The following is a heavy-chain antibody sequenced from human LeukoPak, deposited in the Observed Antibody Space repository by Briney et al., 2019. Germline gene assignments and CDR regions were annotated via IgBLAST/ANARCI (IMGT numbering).Heavy chain of an antibody. J-gene: IGHJ4*02. D-gene: IGHD6-13*01. CDR1: GASMTNYY. Sequence: PSETLSLTCTVSGASMTNYYWNWIRQPPGKGLEWIGYIYYNGITNYNPSLKGRVTISIDTSKSQFSLKLSSVTAADTAVYYCARGGAIAAPLDYWGQGTLVTVSS. CDR2: IYYNGIT. CDR3: ARGGAIAAPLDY. V-gene: IGHV4-59*12.